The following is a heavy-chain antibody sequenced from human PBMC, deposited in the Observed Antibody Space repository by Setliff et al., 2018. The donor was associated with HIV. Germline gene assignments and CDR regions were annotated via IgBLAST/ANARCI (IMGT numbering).Heavy chain of an antibody. CDR1: GGSISSYY. CDR3: ARDSPGPQYYYYGMDV. Sequence: SETLSLTCTVSGGSISSYYWSWIRQPPGKGLEWIGYIYYSGSTNYNPSLKSRVTISVDTSKNQFSLKLSSVTAADTAVYCCARDSPGPQYYYYGMDVWGQGTTVTVSS. J-gene: IGHJ6*02. V-gene: IGHV4-59*01. CDR2: IYYSGST.